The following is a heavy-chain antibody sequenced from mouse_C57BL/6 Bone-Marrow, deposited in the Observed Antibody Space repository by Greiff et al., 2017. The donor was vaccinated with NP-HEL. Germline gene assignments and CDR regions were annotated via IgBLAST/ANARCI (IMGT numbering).Heavy chain of an antibody. D-gene: IGHD1-1*01. CDR1: GFTFSSYA. CDR2: ISDGGSYT. CDR3: ARSHYYGSSWAD. J-gene: IGHJ3*01. Sequence: EVHLVESGGGLVKPGGSLKLSCAASGFTFSSYAMSWVRQTPEKRLEWVATISDGGSYTYYPDNVKGRFTISRDNAKNNLYLQMSHLKSEDTAMYYCARSHYYGSSWADWGQGTLVTVSA. V-gene: IGHV5-4*01.